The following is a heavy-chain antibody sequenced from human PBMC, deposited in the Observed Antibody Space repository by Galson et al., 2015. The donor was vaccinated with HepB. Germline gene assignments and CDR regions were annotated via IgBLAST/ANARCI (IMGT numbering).Heavy chain of an antibody. CDR1: GFTFSSYD. Sequence: SLRLSCAASGFTFSSYDMHWVRQAPGKGLEWVAILSYDGTNKYFAASVKGRFTISRDNSKNTLYLQMNSLRAEDTAVYYCAKDSRYISGWYAGRGGFDYWGQGTLVTVSS. CDR3: AKDSRYISGWYAGRGGFDY. J-gene: IGHJ4*02. D-gene: IGHD6-19*01. V-gene: IGHV3-30*18. CDR2: LSYDGTNK.